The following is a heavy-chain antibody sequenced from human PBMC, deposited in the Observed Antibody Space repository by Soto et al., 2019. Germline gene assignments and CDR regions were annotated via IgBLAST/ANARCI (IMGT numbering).Heavy chain of an antibody. CDR3: AKQMGTWVDTAIDF. CDR1: DFSFTSYA. D-gene: IGHD5-18*01. J-gene: IGHJ4*02. CDR2: LSHDGGNI. Sequence: EVQMSASGGGVVQPGESLRLSCVAPDFSFTSYAMTWVRLPPGNGLQWVAALSHDGGNIYYRDSVMGRFTISRDHSKNTLNWQMHIRKGEETAVYFCAKQMGTWVDTAIDFWGEGTQVTVSS. V-gene: IGHV3-23*01.